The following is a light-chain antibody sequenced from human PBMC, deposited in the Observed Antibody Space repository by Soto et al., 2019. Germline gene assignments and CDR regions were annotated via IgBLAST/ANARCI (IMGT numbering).Light chain of an antibody. CDR1: QSATSNF. Sequence: EVVLTQSPGTLSLSPGERATLSCRASQSATSNFLAWYQHKPGQAPRLLIYGASSRATGIPDRFSGSGSGTDFTLTISRLDPEDFAVYYCQQYVTYPLTFGGGTKVDIK. V-gene: IGKV3-20*01. CDR3: QQYVTYPLT. J-gene: IGKJ4*01. CDR2: GAS.